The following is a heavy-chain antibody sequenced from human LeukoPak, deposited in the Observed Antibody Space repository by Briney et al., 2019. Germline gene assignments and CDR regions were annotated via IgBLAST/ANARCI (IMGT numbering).Heavy chain of an antibody. Sequence: PGGSLRLSCAASGFTFSSYAMSWVRQAPGKGLEWVSAISGSGGSTYYADSVKGRFTISRDNSKNTLYLQMNSLRAEDTAVYYCAKDRMGLTYGDGAFDIWGQGTMVTVSS. CDR1: GFTFSSYA. CDR3: AKDRMGLTYGDGAFDI. J-gene: IGHJ3*02. V-gene: IGHV3-23*01. D-gene: IGHD4-17*01. CDR2: ISGSGGST.